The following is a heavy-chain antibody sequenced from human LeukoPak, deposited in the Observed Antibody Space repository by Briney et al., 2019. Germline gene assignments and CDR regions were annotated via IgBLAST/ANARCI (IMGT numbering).Heavy chain of an antibody. Sequence: EGSLRLSCAASGFTFSSYAMSWVRQAPGKGLEWVSAISGSGGSTYYADSVKGRFTISRDNSKNTLYLQMNSLRAEDTAVYYCAKGQQWLVRYYFDYWGQGTLVTVSS. J-gene: IGHJ4*02. CDR1: GFTFSSYA. D-gene: IGHD6-19*01. CDR2: ISGSGGST. V-gene: IGHV3-23*01. CDR3: AKGQQWLVRYYFDY.